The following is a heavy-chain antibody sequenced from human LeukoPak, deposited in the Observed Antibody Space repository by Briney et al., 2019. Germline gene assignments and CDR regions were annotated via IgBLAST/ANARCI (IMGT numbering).Heavy chain of an antibody. Sequence: GASVKVSCKASGYTFTSYGISWVRQAPGQGLEWMGWISAYNGNTNYAQKLQGRVTMTRDTSTSTVYMELSSLRSEDTAVYYCARDGYNSGAFDIWGQGTMVTVSS. J-gene: IGHJ3*02. D-gene: IGHD5-24*01. CDR3: ARDGYNSGAFDI. V-gene: IGHV1-18*01. CDR1: GYTFTSYG. CDR2: ISAYNGNT.